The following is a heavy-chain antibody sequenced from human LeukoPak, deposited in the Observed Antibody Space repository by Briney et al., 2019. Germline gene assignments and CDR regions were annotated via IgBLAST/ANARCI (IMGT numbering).Heavy chain of an antibody. V-gene: IGHV3-30-3*01. D-gene: IGHD1-1*01. CDR1: GFTFSSYA. CDR3: GRDWKLDY. J-gene: IGHJ4*02. CDR2: ISYDGSNK. Sequence: GGSLRLSCAASGFTFSSYAMHWVRQAPGKGLEWVAVISYDGSNKYYADSVKGRFTISRDNSKNTLYLQMNSLRVEDTAIYYCGRDWKLDYWGQGTLVTVSS.